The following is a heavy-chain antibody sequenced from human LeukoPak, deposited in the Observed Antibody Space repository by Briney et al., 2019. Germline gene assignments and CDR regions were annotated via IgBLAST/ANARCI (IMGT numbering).Heavy chain of an antibody. V-gene: IGHV3-48*03. CDR2: ISRSGSTT. CDR3: ARSLRRDCDSTSCWAALDI. CDR1: GFTFSSYE. J-gene: IGHJ3*02. Sequence: GGSLRLSCAASGFTFSSYEMSWVRQAPGKGLEWVSYISRSGSTTNYADSVKGRFTISRDNAKNSLYLQMNSLRAEDTAVYYCARSLRRDCDSTSCWAALDIWGQGTMVTVSS. D-gene: IGHD2-2*01.